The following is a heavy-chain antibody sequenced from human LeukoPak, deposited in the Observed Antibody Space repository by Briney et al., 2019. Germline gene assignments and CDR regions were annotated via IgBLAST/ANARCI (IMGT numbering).Heavy chain of an antibody. CDR3: ARDVTGSSPYYFDY. CDR1: GFTFSNAW. J-gene: IGHJ4*02. D-gene: IGHD6-6*01. CDR2: ISSSSSYI. Sequence: GGSLRLSCAASGFTFSNAWMSWVRQAPGKGLEWVSSISSSSSYIYYADSVKGRFTISRDNAKNSLYLQMNSLRAEDTAVYYCARDVTGSSPYYFDYWGQGTLVTVSS. V-gene: IGHV3-21*01.